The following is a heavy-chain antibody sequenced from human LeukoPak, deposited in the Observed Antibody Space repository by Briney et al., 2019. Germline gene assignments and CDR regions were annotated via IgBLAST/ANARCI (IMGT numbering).Heavy chain of an antibody. CDR2: IKSGGST. D-gene: IGHD3-22*01. V-gene: IGHV3-74*01. CDR3: ARAPSEIGGYYPEYFRH. CDR1: GFTFSTYW. J-gene: IGHJ1*01. Sequence: GGSLRLSCAASGFTFSTYWMHWVRQAPGKGLVWVSRIKSGGSTNYADSVKGRFTISRDNAENTVSLQMNSPRPEDTGVYYCARAPSEIGGYYPEYFRHWGQGTLVTVSS.